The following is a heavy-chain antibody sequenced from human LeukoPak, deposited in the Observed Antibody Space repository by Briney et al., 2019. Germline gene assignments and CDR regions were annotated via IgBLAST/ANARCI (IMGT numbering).Heavy chain of an antibody. J-gene: IGHJ4*02. V-gene: IGHV1-2*02. D-gene: IGHD3-10*01. CDR1: GYIFTDYY. Sequence: ASVKVSCKASGYIFTDYYMHWVRQAPGQELGWMGWINPNSGGTSYAQKFQGRVTMTRDTSISTAYMELSRLRSDDTAVYYCARGGDYYGSGSYYGYYWGQGTLVTVSS. CDR2: INPNSGGT. CDR3: ARGGDYYGSGSYYGYY.